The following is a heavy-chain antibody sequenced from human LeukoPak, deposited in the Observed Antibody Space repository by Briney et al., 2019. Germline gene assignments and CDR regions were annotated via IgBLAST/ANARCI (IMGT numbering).Heavy chain of an antibody. CDR3: ARHVPFCSTSSCSIYYFDY. J-gene: IGHJ4*02. Sequence: SETLSLTCTVSGDSINSSTFYWGWIRQPPGKGLEWIGCIYYRGSTYYNPSLKSRVTVSVDTSKNQFSLKLSSVTAADTALYYCARHVPFCSTSSCSIYYFDYWGQGTLVTVSS. V-gene: IGHV4-39*01. CDR1: GDSINSSTFY. CDR2: IYYRGST. D-gene: IGHD2-2*01.